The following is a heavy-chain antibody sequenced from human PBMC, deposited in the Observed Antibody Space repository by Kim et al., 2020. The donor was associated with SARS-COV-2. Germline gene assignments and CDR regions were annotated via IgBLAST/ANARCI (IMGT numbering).Heavy chain of an antibody. Sequence: ASVKVSCKVSGYTLTELSMHWVRQAPGKGLEWMGGFDPEDGETIYAQKFQGRVTMTEDTSTDTAYMELSSLRSEDTAVYYCATDAPYSGYDYTFDYWGQGTLVTVSS. CDR3: ATDAPYSGYDYTFDY. V-gene: IGHV1-24*01. D-gene: IGHD5-12*01. CDR1: GYTLTELS. J-gene: IGHJ4*02. CDR2: FDPEDGET.